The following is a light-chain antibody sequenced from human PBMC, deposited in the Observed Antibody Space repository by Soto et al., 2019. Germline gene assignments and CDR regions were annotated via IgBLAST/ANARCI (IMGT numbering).Light chain of an antibody. J-gene: IGKJ5*01. Sequence: EIVLTQSPCTLSLSPGERATLSCRASQTISTSDLAWYQHRPGQAPRLLIYAASSRATGIPVRFSGSGSGTDFTLSISRLEPEDFAVYYCQQYGSSPTFGQGTRLEIK. CDR3: QQYGSSPT. CDR2: AAS. V-gene: IGKV3-20*01. CDR1: QTISTSD.